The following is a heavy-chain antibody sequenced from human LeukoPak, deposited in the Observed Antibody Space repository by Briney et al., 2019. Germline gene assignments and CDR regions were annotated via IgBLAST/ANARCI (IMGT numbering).Heavy chain of an antibody. CDR1: GFTFSDYS. J-gene: IGHJ3*02. Sequence: GGSLRLSCAASGFTFSDYSMNWVRQAPRKGLEWVSSISRGSRHVYYADSLEGRFTISRDDAKNTLYLQMNSLRVEDTAVYYCARDLQQWLVAYDAFDIWGQGTMVTVSS. D-gene: IGHD6-19*01. CDR2: ISRGSRHV. CDR3: ARDLQQWLVAYDAFDI. V-gene: IGHV3-21*01.